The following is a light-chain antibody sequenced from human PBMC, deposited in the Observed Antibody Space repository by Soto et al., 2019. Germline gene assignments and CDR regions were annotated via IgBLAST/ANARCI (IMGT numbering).Light chain of an antibody. CDR1: QSISNW. CDR3: QQYNSYS. V-gene: IGKV1-5*02. Sequence: DIQMTQSPSTLPASLGDRVTIICRASQSISNWLACYQQKPGTAPKLLIYHASTLESGVPSRFSGSGSGTEFTLTISSLQPDDFATYYCQQYNSYSFGQGTKVDIK. CDR2: HAS. J-gene: IGKJ1*01.